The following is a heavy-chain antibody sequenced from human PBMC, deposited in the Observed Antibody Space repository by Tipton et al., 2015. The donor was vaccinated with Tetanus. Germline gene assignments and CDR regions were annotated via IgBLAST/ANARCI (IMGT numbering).Heavy chain of an antibody. CDR1: GGSITAGGYF. CDR3: ARGKIRVPEHWFDP. Sequence: TLSLTCTVSGGSITAGGYFWSWIRQLPGKGLEWMGHIYHDGDTYYNPSLKSRLIISVDTSKNHFSLKLSSVTAADTAVYYCARGKIRVPEHWFDPWGHGTLVTVSS. J-gene: IGHJ5*02. D-gene: IGHD4/OR15-4a*01. V-gene: IGHV4-31*03. CDR2: IYHDGDT.